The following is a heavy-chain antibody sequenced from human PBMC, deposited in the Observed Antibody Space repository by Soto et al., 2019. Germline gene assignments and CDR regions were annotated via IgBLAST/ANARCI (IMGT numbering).Heavy chain of an antibody. J-gene: IGHJ6*03. CDR1: GGSISSYY. V-gene: IGHV4-59*08. Sequence: SETLSLTCTVSGGSISSYYWSWIRQPPGKGLEWIGYIYYSGSTNYNPSLKSRVTISVDTSKNQFSLKLSSVTAADTAVYYCARRGPNTAMANYYYYYMDVWGKGTTVTVSS. CDR2: IYYSGST. CDR3: ARRGPNTAMANYYYYYMDV. D-gene: IGHD5-18*01.